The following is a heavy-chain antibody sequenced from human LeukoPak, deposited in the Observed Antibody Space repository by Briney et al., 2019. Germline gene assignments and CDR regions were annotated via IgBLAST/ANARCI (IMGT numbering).Heavy chain of an antibody. CDR1: GFTFSSYE. D-gene: IGHD6-13*01. Sequence: GSLRLSCAASGFTFSSYEMNWVRQAPGKGLEWIGYIYYSGSTNYNPSLKSRVTISVDTSKNQFSLKLSSVTAADTAVYYCARALRYSSSWLSYYFDYWGQGTLVTVSS. J-gene: IGHJ4*02. V-gene: IGHV4-59*01. CDR3: ARALRYSSSWLSYYFDY. CDR2: IYYSGST.